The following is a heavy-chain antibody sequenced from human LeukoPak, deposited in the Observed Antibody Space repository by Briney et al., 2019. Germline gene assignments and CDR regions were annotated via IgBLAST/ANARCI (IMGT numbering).Heavy chain of an antibody. J-gene: IGHJ6*03. V-gene: IGHV1-69*05. CDR3: GRASGTGYYYYMDV. Sequence: SVKVSCKASGDTFSSYAINWVRQAPGQGLEWMGGIIPVFGTANYAQRFQGRVTITTDESMSTAYMELSSLRSEDTAVYYCGRASGTGYYYYMDVWGKGTTVTVS. D-gene: IGHD2-8*02. CDR1: GDTFSSYA. CDR2: IIPVFGTA.